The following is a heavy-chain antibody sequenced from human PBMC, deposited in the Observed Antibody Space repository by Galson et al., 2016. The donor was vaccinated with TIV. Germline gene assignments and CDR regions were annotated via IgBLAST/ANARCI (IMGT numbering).Heavy chain of an antibody. D-gene: IGHD4-23*01. CDR1: GFTFDDYA. CDR3: AKARIRDYGGNGHYYYYGMDV. CDR2: ISWNSANR. Sequence: SLRLSCAASGFTFDDYAMHWVRQPPGKGLEWVSGISWNSANRGYSNSVQGRFSISRDNAKNFLYLRMNSLRAEDTASYYCAKARIRDYGGNGHYYYYGMDVWGQGTTVTVTS. V-gene: IGHV3-9*01. J-gene: IGHJ6*02.